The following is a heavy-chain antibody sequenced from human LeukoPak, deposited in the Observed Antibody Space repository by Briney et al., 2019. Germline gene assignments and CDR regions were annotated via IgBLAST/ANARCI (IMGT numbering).Heavy chain of an antibody. J-gene: IGHJ4*02. CDR1: AYTFSTYS. Sequence: GGSLRLSCAVSAYTFSTYSMSWVRQAPGKGLEWVSVITVSDESTYYADSVKGRFTISRDNSINKLYLQMDSLRAEDTAVYYCAKILDYYDCSGYKSAYYFHYWGQGTLVTVSS. CDR3: AKILDYYDCSGYKSAYYFHY. D-gene: IGHD3-22*01. V-gene: IGHV3-23*01. CDR2: ITVSDEST.